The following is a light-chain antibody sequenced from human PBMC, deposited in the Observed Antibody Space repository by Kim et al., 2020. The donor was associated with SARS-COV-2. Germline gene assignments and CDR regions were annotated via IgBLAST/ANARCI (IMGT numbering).Light chain of an antibody. CDR1: QSVDTN. CDR2: GAS. J-gene: IGKJ2*01. Sequence: VSPRERVTRSCRASQSVDTNLAWYQQKPGQAPRLLIYGASTRATDIPARFSGSGSGTEFTLIVSSLQSEDFAVYYCQQYSHWPPYTFGQGTKLEI. V-gene: IGKV3-15*01. CDR3: QQYSHWPPYT.